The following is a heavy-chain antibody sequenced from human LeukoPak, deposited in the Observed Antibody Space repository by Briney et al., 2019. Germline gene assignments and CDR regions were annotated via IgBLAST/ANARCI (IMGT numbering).Heavy chain of an antibody. V-gene: IGHV4-38-2*01. CDR2: IYHTGNT. CDR3: ARRMGCSGSTCYGDY. Sequence: SEALSLTCDVSGYSISNGYYWGWIRQPPGKGLEWIGSIYHTGNTYYNPSLKSRVTISVDTSKNQFSLKLSSVTAADTAVYCCARRMGCSGSTCYGDYWGQGILVTVSS. D-gene: IGHD2-15*01. J-gene: IGHJ4*02. CDR1: GYSISNGYY.